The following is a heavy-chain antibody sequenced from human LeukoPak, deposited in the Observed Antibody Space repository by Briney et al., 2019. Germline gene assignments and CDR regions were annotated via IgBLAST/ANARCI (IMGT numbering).Heavy chain of an antibody. CDR3: ARYLTGWSSAFDI. Sequence: GGSLRLSCAASGFTFSTNYMSWGGQAPGKGREGGSVIYSGGRTYYADSVKGRFTVSRDNSKNTLFLQINSLRAEDTAVYYCARYLTGWSSAFDIWGQGTMVTVSS. D-gene: IGHD6-19*01. J-gene: IGHJ3*02. CDR1: GFTFSTNY. V-gene: IGHV3-66*01. CDR2: IYSGGRT.